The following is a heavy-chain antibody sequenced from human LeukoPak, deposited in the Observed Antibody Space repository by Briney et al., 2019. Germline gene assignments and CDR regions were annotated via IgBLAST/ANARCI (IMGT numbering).Heavy chain of an antibody. CDR3: ARSTFNYMDV. J-gene: IGHJ6*03. V-gene: IGHV4-59*12. CDR1: GGSISRYH. CDR2: FYYSGST. Sequence: SETLSLTCTVSGGSISRYHWSWIRQPPGKGLEWIGFFYYSGSTNYNPSLKSRVTISVDTSKNQFSLKLSSVTAADTAVYYCARSTFNYMDVWGKGTTVTVSS.